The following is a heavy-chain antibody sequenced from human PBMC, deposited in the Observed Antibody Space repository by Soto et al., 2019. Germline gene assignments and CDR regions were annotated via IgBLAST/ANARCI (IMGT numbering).Heavy chain of an antibody. CDR1: GFIFSRYS. Sequence: GSLRLSCAVSGFIFSRYSMNWVRQAPGKGLEWVSSIGTSGSYIYDTDSVKGRFTISRDNTKDSLYLQMNSLRAEDTAIYYCARGSALIGLDYWGQGTPVTVSS. CDR2: IGTSGSYI. V-gene: IGHV3-21*01. D-gene: IGHD3-22*01. J-gene: IGHJ4*02. CDR3: ARGSALIGLDY.